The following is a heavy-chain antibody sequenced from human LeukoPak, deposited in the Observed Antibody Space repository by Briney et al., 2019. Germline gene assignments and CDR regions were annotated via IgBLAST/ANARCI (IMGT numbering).Heavy chain of an antibody. D-gene: IGHD3-10*01. J-gene: IGHJ4*02. V-gene: IGHV3-30-3*01. CDR1: GFTFSRYA. CDR2: ISYDANIGSNK. CDR3: ARAAMVRGVILLYYFDY. Sequence: PGGSLRLSCATSGFTFSRYAMHWVRQAPGKGLEWVALISYDANIGSNKYYADSVKGRFTISRDNSKNTLYLQMNSLRAEDTAVYYCARAAMVRGVILLYYFDYWGQGTLVTVSS.